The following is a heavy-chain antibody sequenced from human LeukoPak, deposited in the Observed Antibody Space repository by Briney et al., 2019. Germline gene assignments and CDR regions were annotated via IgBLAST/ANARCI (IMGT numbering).Heavy chain of an antibody. D-gene: IGHD6-19*01. CDR2: INTDGTVT. V-gene: IGHV3-74*01. J-gene: IGHJ4*02. CDR1: GFTFSKYW. CDR3: AAKQWLAPPPDS. Sequence: GGSLRLSCAASGFTFSKYWMLWVRQAPGKGLGSVSRINTDGTVTTYADSVKGRFTVSRDNADNTMFLQMNSVRDEDTAVYYCAAKQWLAPPPDSWGQGTPVTVSS.